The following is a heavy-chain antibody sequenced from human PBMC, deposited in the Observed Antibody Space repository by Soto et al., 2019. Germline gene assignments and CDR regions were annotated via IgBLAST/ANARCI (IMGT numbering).Heavy chain of an antibody. Sequence: GGSLRLSCAASGFTYSTYTMHWVRQAPGKGLEWVAVISYDGNNKFYADSVKGRFTISRDSTKQTLYLQMNSLRAEDTAVYYCARVDYGGNSVTENFDYWGQGTLVTVSS. CDR2: ISYDGNNK. CDR3: ARVDYGGNSVTENFDY. CDR1: GFTYSTYT. J-gene: IGHJ4*02. D-gene: IGHD4-17*01. V-gene: IGHV3-30-3*01.